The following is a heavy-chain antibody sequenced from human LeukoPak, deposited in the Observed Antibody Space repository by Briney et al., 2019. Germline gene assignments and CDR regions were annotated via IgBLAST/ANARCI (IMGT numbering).Heavy chain of an antibody. Sequence: GGSLRLSCAASGFHFSAYDMHWVRQAPGEGLELVAYFGHSGTIYYADSVRGRFTISRDNAKNSLHLQMNSLRADDTAVYYCAGYGDYPYWGQGTPVTVSS. CDR2: FGHSGTI. J-gene: IGHJ4*02. V-gene: IGHV3-69-1*01. D-gene: IGHD4-17*01. CDR3: AGYGDYPY. CDR1: GFHFSAYD.